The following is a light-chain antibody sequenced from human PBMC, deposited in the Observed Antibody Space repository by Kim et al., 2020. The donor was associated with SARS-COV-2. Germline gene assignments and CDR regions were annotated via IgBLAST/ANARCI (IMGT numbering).Light chain of an antibody. J-gene: IGKJ1*01. CDR3: QQYKDWPRT. V-gene: IGKV3-15*01. CDR1: QIVSSN. CDR2: GAS. Sequence: VSPGERATLSCRASQIVSSNLAWYQQKPGQAPRLLMYGASTRATGIPARFSGSGSETEFTLTISSLQSEDFAVYYCQQYKDWPRTFGQGTKVEIK.